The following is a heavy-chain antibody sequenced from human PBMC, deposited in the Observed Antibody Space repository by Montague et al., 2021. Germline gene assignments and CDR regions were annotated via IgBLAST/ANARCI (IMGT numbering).Heavy chain of an antibody. Sequence: SLRLSCAASGFTLSSYAMGWVRQAPGKGPEWVSAIGASGDNTYYAESVKGRFTISRDISKNTLYLQMNSLGTEDTALYYCAKDHFSGGSYGGSGDMDVWGKGTTVTVSS. CDR1: GFTLSSYA. D-gene: IGHD2-15*01. CDR2: IGASGDNT. J-gene: IGHJ6*03. V-gene: IGHV3-23*01. CDR3: AKDHFSGGSYGGSGDMDV.